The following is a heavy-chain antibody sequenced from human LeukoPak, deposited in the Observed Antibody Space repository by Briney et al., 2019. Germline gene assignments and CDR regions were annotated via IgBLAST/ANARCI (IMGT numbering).Heavy chain of an antibody. J-gene: IGHJ4*02. Sequence: PSETLSLTCTVSGGSISSGGYYWSWIRQHPGKGLEWIGYIYYSGSTYYNPSLKSRVTISVDTSKNQFSLKLSSVTAADTAVYYCARGYCSSTSCYLADYWGQGTLVTVPS. CDR1: GGSISSGGYY. D-gene: IGHD2-2*01. CDR2: IYYSGST. CDR3: ARGYCSSTSCYLADY. V-gene: IGHV4-31*03.